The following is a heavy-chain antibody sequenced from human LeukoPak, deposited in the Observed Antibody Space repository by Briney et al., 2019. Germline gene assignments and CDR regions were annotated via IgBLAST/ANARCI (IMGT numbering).Heavy chain of an antibody. D-gene: IGHD3-22*01. CDR3: ARDLFVTYYDSSGYYGAFDI. J-gene: IGHJ3*02. CDR1: GFTFSSYA. CDR2: ISGSGGST. Sequence: GGSLRLSCAASGFTFSSYAMSWVRQAPGKGLEWVSAISGSGGSTYYADSVKGRFTISRDNSKNTLYLQMNSLRAEDTAVYYCARDLFVTYYDSSGYYGAFDIWGQGTMVTVSS. V-gene: IGHV3-23*01.